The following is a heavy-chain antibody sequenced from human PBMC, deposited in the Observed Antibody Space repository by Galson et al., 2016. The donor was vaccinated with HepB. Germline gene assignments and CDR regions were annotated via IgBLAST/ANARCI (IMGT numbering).Heavy chain of an antibody. CDR1: GFTYSSSA. J-gene: IGHJ3*01. D-gene: IGHD4-11*01. V-gene: IGHV3-23*01. CDR2: LTPSGDST. CDR3: AKHYSLGSFDV. Sequence: SLRLSCAASGFTYSSSAMSWVRQTPGKGLEWVSSLTPSGDSTYYADSVKGRFTISRDNSKNTLFLQMNSLRAEDTVLYYCAKHYSLGSFDVWGQGTMVTVSS.